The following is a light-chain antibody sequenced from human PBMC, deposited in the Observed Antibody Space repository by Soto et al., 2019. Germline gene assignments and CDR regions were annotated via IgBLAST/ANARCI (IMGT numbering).Light chain of an antibody. CDR1: SSNIGNNY. V-gene: IGLV1-51*01. CDR3: GTWDSSLSAGV. Sequence: QSVLTQPPSVSAAPGQKVTISCSGSSSNIGNNYVSWYQQLPGTAPKLLIYDNNKRPSGIPDRFSGSKSGTSATLGITGLQTGDEADYYCGTWDSSLSAGVFGGGTKVTGL. J-gene: IGLJ3*02. CDR2: DNN.